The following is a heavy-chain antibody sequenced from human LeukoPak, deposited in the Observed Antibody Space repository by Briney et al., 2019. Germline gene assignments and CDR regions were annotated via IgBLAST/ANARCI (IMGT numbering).Heavy chain of an antibody. CDR3: ATTPPEYSSSWYLTY. CDR1: GYTFTSYY. V-gene: IGHV1-46*01. Sequence: ASVKVFCKASGYTFTSYYMHWVRQAPGQGLEWMGIINPSGGSTSYAQKFQGRVTMTRDTSTSTVHMELSSLRSEDTAVYYCATTPPEYSSSWYLTYWGQGTLVTVSS. D-gene: IGHD6-13*01. CDR2: INPSGGST. J-gene: IGHJ4*02.